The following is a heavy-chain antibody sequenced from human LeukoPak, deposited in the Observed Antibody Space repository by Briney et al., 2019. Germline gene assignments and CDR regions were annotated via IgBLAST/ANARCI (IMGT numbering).Heavy chain of an antibody. CDR2: ISGSGGST. V-gene: IGHV3-23*01. Sequence: PGGSLRLSCAASGFTFSSYAMSWVRQAPGKGLEWVSAISGSGGSTYYADSVKGRFTISRDNSKNTLYPQMNSLRAEDTAVYYCAKTPGPYYDFWSGYYVVYYFDYWGQGSLVTVSS. CDR1: GFTFSSYA. J-gene: IGHJ4*02. CDR3: AKTPGPYYDFWSGYYVVYYFDY. D-gene: IGHD3-3*01.